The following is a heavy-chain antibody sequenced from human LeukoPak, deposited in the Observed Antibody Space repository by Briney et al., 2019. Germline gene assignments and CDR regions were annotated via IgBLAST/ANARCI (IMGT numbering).Heavy chain of an antibody. Sequence: PGGSLRLSCAASGFTFSSYWMSWVRQAPGKGLEWVSYISSSSSTIYYADSVKGRFTISRDNAKNSLYLQMNSLRAEDTAVYYCARETGHRGSARGVDYWGQGTLVTVSS. J-gene: IGHJ4*02. D-gene: IGHD1-14*01. CDR1: GFTFSSYW. CDR2: ISSSSSTI. CDR3: ARETGHRGSARGVDY. V-gene: IGHV3-48*01.